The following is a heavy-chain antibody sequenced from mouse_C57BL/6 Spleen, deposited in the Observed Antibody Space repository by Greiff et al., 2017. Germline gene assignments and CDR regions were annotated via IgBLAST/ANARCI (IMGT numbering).Heavy chain of an antibody. Sequence: EVQRVESGGGLVKPGGSLKLSCAASGFTFSDYGMHWVRQAPEKGLVWVAYISSGSSTIYYAYTVKGRFTISRDNAKNTLFLQMTSLRSEEAAMYYCARGGVYYGSGYDYDDWGQGITRTV. D-gene: IGHD1-1*01. CDR2: ISSGSSTI. V-gene: IGHV5-17*01. J-gene: IGHJ2*01. CDR1: GFTFSDYG. CDR3: ARGGVYYGSGYDYDD.